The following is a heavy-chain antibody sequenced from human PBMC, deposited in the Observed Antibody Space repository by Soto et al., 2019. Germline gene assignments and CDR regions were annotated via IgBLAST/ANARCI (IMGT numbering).Heavy chain of an antibody. V-gene: IGHV4-59*01. J-gene: IGHJ5*02. CDR1: DDSITNYY. CDR2: IYHSGTS. CDR3: ARVYMRWFDP. Sequence: PSETLSLTCTVSDDSITNYYWSWIRQPPGKGLEWVGYIYHSGTSSSNPSLKSRVAMSMDTSKRQISLKLTSVTAADTAVYYCARVYMRWFDPWGQGTLVTVS. D-gene: IGHD1-20*01.